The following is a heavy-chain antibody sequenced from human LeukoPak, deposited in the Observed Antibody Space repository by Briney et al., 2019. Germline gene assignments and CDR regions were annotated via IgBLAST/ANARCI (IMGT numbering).Heavy chain of an antibody. D-gene: IGHD6-19*01. Sequence: GGSLRLSCAASGFTFSSYGMSWDRQAPGKGLEWVSGIDRNGDSTGYADSVEGRFTISRDNAKNSLYLQMDSLRAEDTAVYYCARDQGSSGCFDYWGQGTLVTVSS. V-gene: IGHV3-20*04. CDR2: IDRNGDST. CDR3: ARDQGSSGCFDY. J-gene: IGHJ4*02. CDR1: GFTFSSYG.